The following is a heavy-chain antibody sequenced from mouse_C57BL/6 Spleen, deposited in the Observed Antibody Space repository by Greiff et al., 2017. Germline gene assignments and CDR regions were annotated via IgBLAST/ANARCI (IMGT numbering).Heavy chain of an antibody. J-gene: IGHJ3*01. CDR2: IYPRDGST. CDR3: ARSMGYYGSSSFAY. V-gene: IGHV1-85*01. CDR1: GYTFTSYD. D-gene: IGHD1-1*01. Sequence: QVQLQQSGPELVKPGASVKLSCKASGYTFTSYDINWVKQRPGQGLEWIGWIYPRDGSTKYNEKFKGKATLTVDTSSSTAYMELHSLTSEDSAVYFCARSMGYYGSSSFAYWGQGTLVTVSA.